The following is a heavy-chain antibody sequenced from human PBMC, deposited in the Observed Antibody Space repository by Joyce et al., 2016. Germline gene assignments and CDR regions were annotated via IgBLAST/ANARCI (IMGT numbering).Heavy chain of an antibody. V-gene: IGHV5-51*01. CDR1: GFRFTSYW. CDR2: IYPGDSDS. Sequence: EVQLVQSGAEVKKPGESLKISCTAFGFRFTSYWIGWVRQMPRKCLEWLLVIYPGDSDSKYSPSFQGQVTFSVDTSNNTAYLQWRSLQASDTAMYYCARHPKPDSGDYWGQGTLVTVSS. J-gene: IGHJ4*02. D-gene: IGHD1-14*01. CDR3: ARHPKPDSGDY.